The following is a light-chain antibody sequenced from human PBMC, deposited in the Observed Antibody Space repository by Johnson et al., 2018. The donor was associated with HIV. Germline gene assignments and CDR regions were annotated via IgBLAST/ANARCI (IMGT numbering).Light chain of an antibody. V-gene: IGLV1-51*01. CDR2: DNG. J-gene: IGLJ1*01. Sequence: QSVLTQPPSVSAAPGQKVTISCSGSSSNIGNNYVSWYQQVPGAAPKLLIYDNGKRPSGIPDRFSGSKSGTSATLGITGLQTGDEADYYCGTWDNSLSAGVFGTGTKVTFL. CDR3: GTWDNSLSAGV. CDR1: SSNIGNNY.